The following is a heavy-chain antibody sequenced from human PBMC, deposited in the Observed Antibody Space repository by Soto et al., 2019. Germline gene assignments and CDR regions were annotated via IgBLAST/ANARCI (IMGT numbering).Heavy chain of an antibody. V-gene: IGHV3-30*18. Sequence: GGSLRLSCAASGFTLSSYGMHWVRQAPGKGLEWVAVISYDGSNKYYADSVKGRFTISRDNSKNTLYLQMNSLRAEDTAVYYCAKDRGYYGSGSWEPWGQGTLVTVSS. CDR3: AKDRGYYGSGSWEP. D-gene: IGHD3-10*01. CDR2: ISYDGSNK. J-gene: IGHJ5*02. CDR1: GFTLSSYG.